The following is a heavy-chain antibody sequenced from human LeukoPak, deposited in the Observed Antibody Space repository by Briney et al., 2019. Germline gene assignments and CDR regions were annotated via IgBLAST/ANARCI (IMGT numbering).Heavy chain of an antibody. D-gene: IGHD6-19*01. CDR1: GGSISSYY. CDR3: ARAAVAGTFDY. Sequence: SETLSLTCTVSGGSISSYYWNWIRQPPGKGLEWIGRIYTSGSTNYNPSLKSRVTMSVDTSRNQFSLKLSSVTAADTAVYYCARAAVAGTFDYWGQGTLVTVSS. V-gene: IGHV4-4*07. J-gene: IGHJ4*02. CDR2: IYTSGST.